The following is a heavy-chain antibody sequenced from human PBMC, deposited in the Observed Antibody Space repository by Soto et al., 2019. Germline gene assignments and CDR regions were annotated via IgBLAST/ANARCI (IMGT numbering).Heavy chain of an antibody. CDR3: ASQYDYGHDY. Sequence: SETLSLTCTVSGGSISSYYWSWIRQPPGKGLEWIGYIYYSGSTNYNPSLKSRVTISVDTSKNQFSLKLSSVTAADTAVYYCASQYDYGHDYWGQGTLVTVSS. CDR2: IYYSGST. V-gene: IGHV4-59*01. D-gene: IGHD4-17*01. CDR1: GGSISSYY. J-gene: IGHJ4*02.